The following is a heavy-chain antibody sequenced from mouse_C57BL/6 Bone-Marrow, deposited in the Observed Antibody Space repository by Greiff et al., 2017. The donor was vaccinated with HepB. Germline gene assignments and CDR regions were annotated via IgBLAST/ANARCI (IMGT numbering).Heavy chain of an antibody. CDR1: GYTFTSYW. Sequence: VQLKQPGAELVKPGASVKLSCKASGYTFTSYWMHWVKQRPGRGLEWIGRIDPNSGGTKYNEKFKSKATLTVDKPSSTAYMQLSSLTSEDSAVYYCARRDYYGSSYQFAYWGQGTLVTVSA. CDR3: ARRDYYGSSYQFAY. D-gene: IGHD1-1*01. V-gene: IGHV1-72*01. J-gene: IGHJ3*01. CDR2: IDPNSGGT.